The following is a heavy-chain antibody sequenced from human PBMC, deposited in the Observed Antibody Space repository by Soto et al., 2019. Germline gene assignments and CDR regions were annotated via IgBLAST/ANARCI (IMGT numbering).Heavy chain of an antibody. D-gene: IGHD6-19*01. Sequence: TLSLTCTVSGGSISSYYWSWSRQPPGKGLEWIGYIYYSGSTNYNPSLKSRVTISVDTSKNQFSLKLSSVTAADTAVYYCARQVAGLEFDYWGQGTLVTVS. CDR3: ARQVAGLEFDY. V-gene: IGHV4-59*08. J-gene: IGHJ4*02. CDR1: GGSISSYY. CDR2: IYYSGST.